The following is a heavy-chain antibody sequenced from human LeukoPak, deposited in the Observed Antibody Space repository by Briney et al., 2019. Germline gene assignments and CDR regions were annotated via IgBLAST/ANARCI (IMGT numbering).Heavy chain of an antibody. J-gene: IGHJ4*02. CDR2: IYYSGST. Sequence: PSETLSLTCTVSGGSISSGGNYWSWIRQHPGKGLEWIGYIYYSGSTYYNPSHKSRVTISVQTSKNQFSLKLSSVTAADTAVYYCAREQVDIVATTQGGYFDYWGQGTLVTVSS. D-gene: IGHD5-12*01. V-gene: IGHV4-31*03. CDR1: GGSISSGGNY. CDR3: AREQVDIVATTQGGYFDY.